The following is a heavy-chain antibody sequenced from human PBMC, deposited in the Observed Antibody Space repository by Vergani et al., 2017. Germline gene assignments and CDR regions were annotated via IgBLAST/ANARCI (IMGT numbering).Heavy chain of an antibody. CDR3: AKDIRLSLGGGEGAFDI. Sequence: EVQLVESGGGLVQPGRSLRLSCAASGFTFDDYAMHWVRQAPGKGLEWVSGISWNSGSIGYADSVKGRFTISRDNAKNSLYLQMNSLRAEDTALYYCAKDIRLSLGGGEGAFDIWGQGTMVTVSS. D-gene: IGHD3-16*01. CDR2: ISWNSGSI. V-gene: IGHV3-9*01. J-gene: IGHJ3*02. CDR1: GFTFDDYA.